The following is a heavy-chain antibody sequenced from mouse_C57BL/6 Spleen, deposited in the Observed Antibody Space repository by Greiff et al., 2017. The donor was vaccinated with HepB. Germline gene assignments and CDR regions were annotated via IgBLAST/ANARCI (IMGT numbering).Heavy chain of an antibody. V-gene: IGHV1-52*01. J-gene: IGHJ4*01. D-gene: IGHD4-1*01. CDR1: GYTFTSYW. CDR3: ARVAKTGYYAMYY. Sequence: VQLQQPGAELVRPGSSVKLSCKASGYTFTSYWMHWVKQRPIQGLEWIGNIDPSDSETHYNQKFKDKATLTVDKSSSTAYMQLSSLTSEDSAVYYCARVAKTGYYAMYYWGQGTSVTVSS. CDR2: IDPSDSET.